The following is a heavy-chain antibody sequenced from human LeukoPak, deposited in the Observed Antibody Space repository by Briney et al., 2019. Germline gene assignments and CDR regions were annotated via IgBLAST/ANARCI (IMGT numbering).Heavy chain of an antibody. Sequence: ASVKVSCKASGYTFTGYYMHWVRQAPGQGLEWMGWINPNSGGTNYAQKFQGRVTMTRDTSISTAYMELSRLRSDDTAVYYCARAYGSGSYYSDNWFDPWGQGALVTVSS. CDR3: ARAYGSGSYYSDNWFDP. J-gene: IGHJ5*02. V-gene: IGHV1-2*02. CDR1: GYTFTGYY. D-gene: IGHD3-10*01. CDR2: INPNSGGT.